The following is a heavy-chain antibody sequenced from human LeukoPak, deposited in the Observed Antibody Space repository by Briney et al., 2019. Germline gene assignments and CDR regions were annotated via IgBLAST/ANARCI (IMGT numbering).Heavy chain of an antibody. CDR3: ARDLPILYSSSWYRTRGQDY. Sequence: GASVKVSCKASGYTFTGYYMHWVRQAPGQGLEWMGWINPNSGGTNYAQKFQGRVTMTRDTSISTAYMELSRLRSDDTAVYYCARDLPILYSSSWYRTRGQDYWGQGTLVTVSS. D-gene: IGHD6-13*01. V-gene: IGHV1-2*02. CDR2: INPNSGGT. CDR1: GYTFTGYY. J-gene: IGHJ4*02.